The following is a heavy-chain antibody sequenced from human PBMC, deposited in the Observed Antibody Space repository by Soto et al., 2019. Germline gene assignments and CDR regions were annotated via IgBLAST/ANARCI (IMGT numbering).Heavy chain of an antibody. CDR1: GGSISSNSYY. D-gene: IGHD1-26*01. CDR3: ARQSPTGKIYYLHFDS. Sequence: QLQLQESGPGLVKSSETLSLTCTVSGGSISSNSYYWGWIRQPPGKGLEWIGIIYYSGSTYYNPSLECRVTISVDTSKNQFSLKLRSVTAADTAVYYCARQSPTGKIYYLHFDSWGQGTLVTVSS. CDR2: IYYSGST. J-gene: IGHJ4*02. V-gene: IGHV4-39*01.